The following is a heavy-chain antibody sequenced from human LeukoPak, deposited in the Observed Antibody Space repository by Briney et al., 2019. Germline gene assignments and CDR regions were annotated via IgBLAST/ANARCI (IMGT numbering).Heavy chain of an antibody. CDR2: ISGSGGNT. Sequence: PGGSLRLSCAASGFTFSNYAMNWVRQAPGKGLEWVSAISGSGGNTYYTDSVQGRFTISRDNSKNTLYLQMNSLRAEDTAVYYCAKELYDYVWETLLDWWGQGTPVTVSS. CDR3: AKELYDYVWETLLDW. CDR1: GFTFSNYA. V-gene: IGHV3-23*01. J-gene: IGHJ4*02. D-gene: IGHD3-16*01.